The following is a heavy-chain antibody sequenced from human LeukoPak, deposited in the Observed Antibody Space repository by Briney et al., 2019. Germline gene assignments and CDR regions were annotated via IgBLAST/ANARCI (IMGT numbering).Heavy chain of an antibody. CDR2: ISSNGGST. Sequence: PGRPLRLFCAPSGFTFSRYAMHWVRQAPGKGLEYVSAISSNGGSTYYANSVKGRFTISRDNSKNTLYLQMGSLRAEDMAVYYCAAGESSGWSRGAFDICGQGTMVTVSS. V-gene: IGHV3-64*01. CDR1: GFTFSRYA. D-gene: IGHD6-19*01. J-gene: IGHJ3*02. CDR3: AAGESSGWSRGAFDI.